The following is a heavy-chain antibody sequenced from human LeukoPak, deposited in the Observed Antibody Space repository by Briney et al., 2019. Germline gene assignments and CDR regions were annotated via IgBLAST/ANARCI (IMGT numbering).Heavy chain of an antibody. D-gene: IGHD1-26*01. Sequence: SGGSLRLSCATSGFNFRRYWMSWVRQAPGKGLEWVANIKQDGSEKNYVDSVKGRFTISRDDAKNSLYLEMSSLRAEDTALYYCAKDIRVGADLYYYYGMDVWGQGTTVTVSS. CDR2: IKQDGSEK. CDR1: GFNFRRYW. J-gene: IGHJ6*02. V-gene: IGHV3-7*03. CDR3: AKDIRVGADLYYYYGMDV.